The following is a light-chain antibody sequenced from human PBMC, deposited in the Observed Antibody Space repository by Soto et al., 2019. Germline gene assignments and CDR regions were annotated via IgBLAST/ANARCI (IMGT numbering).Light chain of an antibody. CDR3: QQFHSFSRT. CDR1: QSISSW. Sequence: DIHMTQSPSTLSASVGDRVTITCRASQSISSWLAWYQQKPGKAPKLLIYDASSLESGVPSRFSGSGSGTEFALTISSLQPEDFATYYCQQFHSFSRTFGQGAKV. CDR2: DAS. J-gene: IGKJ1*01. V-gene: IGKV1-5*01.